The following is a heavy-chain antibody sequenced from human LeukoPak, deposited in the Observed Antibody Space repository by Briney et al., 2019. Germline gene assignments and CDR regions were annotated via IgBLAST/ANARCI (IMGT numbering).Heavy chain of an antibody. CDR2: ISYDGSNK. V-gene: IGHV3-30*04. Sequence: PGGSLRLSCAASGFTFSSYAMHWVRQAPGKGLEWVAVISYDGSNKYYADSVKGRFTISRDNAKNSLYLQMNSLRAEDTAVYYCARDRTVSDYWGQGTLVTVSP. CDR3: ARDRTVSDY. CDR1: GFTFSSYA. J-gene: IGHJ4*02. D-gene: IGHD4-17*01.